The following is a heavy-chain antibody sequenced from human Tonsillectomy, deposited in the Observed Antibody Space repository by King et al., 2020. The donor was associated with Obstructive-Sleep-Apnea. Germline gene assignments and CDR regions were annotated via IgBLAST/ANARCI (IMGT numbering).Heavy chain of an antibody. CDR1: GVTFSSYA. D-gene: IGHD3-22*01. CDR3: ARTTYYDSTGGFDY. CDR2: ISYDGSNK. J-gene: IGHJ4*02. Sequence: VQLVESGGGVVQPGRSLRLSCAGSGVTFSSYAMHCVRQAPGKGLEWVAGISYDGSNKWYADSVKGRFTIPRDNSKNTLYLQMNSLTAEDTAVYYCARTTYYDSTGGFDYWGQGTLVTVSS. V-gene: IGHV3-30*04.